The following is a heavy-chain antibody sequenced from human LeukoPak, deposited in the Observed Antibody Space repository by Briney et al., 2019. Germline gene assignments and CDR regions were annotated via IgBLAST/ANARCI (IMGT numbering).Heavy chain of an antibody. CDR1: GYTFTSYY. CDR2: IIPIFGTA. V-gene: IGHV1-69*13. J-gene: IGHJ5*02. CDR3: ASGYYSGTNNWFDP. Sequence: SVKVSCKASGYTFTSYYMHWVRQAPGQGLEWMGGIIPIFGTANYAQKFQGRVTITADESTSTAYMELSRLKSEDTAVYYCASGYYSGTNNWFDPWGQGTLVTVSS. D-gene: IGHD1-26*01.